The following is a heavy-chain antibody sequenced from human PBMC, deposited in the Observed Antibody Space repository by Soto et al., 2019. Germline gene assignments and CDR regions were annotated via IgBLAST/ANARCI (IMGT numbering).Heavy chain of an antibody. CDR3: ARQQWLGSYYYYYGMDV. CDR2: IDPSDSYT. CDR1: GYSFTSYW. D-gene: IGHD6-19*01. Sequence: GECLKISCKGSGYSFTSYWISWVRQMPGKGLEWMGRIDPSDSYTNYSPSFQGHVTISADKSISTAYLQWSSLKASDTAMYYCARQQWLGSYYYYYGMDVWGQGTTVTVSS. V-gene: IGHV5-10-1*01. J-gene: IGHJ6*02.